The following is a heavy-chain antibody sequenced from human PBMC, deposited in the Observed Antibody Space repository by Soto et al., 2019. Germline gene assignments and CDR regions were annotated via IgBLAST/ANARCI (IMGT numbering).Heavy chain of an antibody. CDR1: GDSGRDSRAA. Sequence: TCGMSGDSGRDSRAAWNGIRQSPSKGLEWLGRTYYRSKWYNDYGVSVKSRIIISPEASKNQFSLHLKSVTPADTAVYYCLRMYVDVGGLFSYRGKGTLDTGSS. D-gene: IGHD5-12*01. V-gene: IGHV6-1*01. CDR3: LRMYVDVGGLFSY. J-gene: IGHJ1*01. CDR2: TYYRSKWYN.